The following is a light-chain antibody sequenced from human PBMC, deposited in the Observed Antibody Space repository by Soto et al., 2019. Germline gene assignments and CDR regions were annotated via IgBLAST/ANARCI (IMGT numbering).Light chain of an antibody. V-gene: IGLV1-44*01. Sequence: QSVLTQPPSASGTPGQRVTISCSGSSSNIGSYTVSWYQQLPGTAPKLLIYSNNQRPSGDSDRFSGSKSGTSASLAISGLQSDDEADYYCASWDDSLDVPYVFGTGTKLTVL. CDR1: SSNIGSYT. CDR2: SNN. J-gene: IGLJ1*01. CDR3: ASWDDSLDVPYV.